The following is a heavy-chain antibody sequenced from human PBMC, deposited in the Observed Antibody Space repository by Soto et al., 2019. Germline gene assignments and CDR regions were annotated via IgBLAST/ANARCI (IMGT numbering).Heavy chain of an antibody. CDR3: ARHVDLVPAAIGYYWYMDV. V-gene: IGHV4-59*08. CDR2: IYYSGST. D-gene: IGHD2-2*01. Sequence: SETLSLTCTVSGGSISSYYWSWIRQPPGKGLEWIGYIYYSGSTNYNPSLKSRVTISVDTSKNQFSLKLSSVTAADTAVYYCARHVDLVPAAIGYYWYMDVWGKGTTVTVSS. CDR1: GGSISSYY. J-gene: IGHJ6*03.